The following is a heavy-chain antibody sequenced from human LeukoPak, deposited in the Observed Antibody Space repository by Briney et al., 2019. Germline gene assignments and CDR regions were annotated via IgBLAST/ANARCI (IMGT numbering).Heavy chain of an antibody. V-gene: IGHV1-2*02. D-gene: IGHD1-26*01. J-gene: IGHJ3*02. CDR1: GYTFTGYY. Sequence: ASVKVSCKASGYTFTGYYMHWVRQAPGQGLEWMGWINPNSGGTNYAQKFQGRVTMTRDTSISTAYMELSRLRSDETAVYYCARDRPSMGATSYDAFDIWGQGTMVTVSS. CDR2: INPNSGGT. CDR3: ARDRPSMGATSYDAFDI.